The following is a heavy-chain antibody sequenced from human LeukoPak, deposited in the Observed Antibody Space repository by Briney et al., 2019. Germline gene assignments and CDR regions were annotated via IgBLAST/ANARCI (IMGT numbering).Heavy chain of an antibody. D-gene: IGHD6-19*01. Sequence: GGSLRLSCAASGFTFSDYYMSWIRQAPGKGLEWVSYISSSSTYTDYADSLKGRFTISRDNAKNSLFLQMNSLRAEDTAVYYCARDSGGPTLWGQGTLVTVSS. CDR2: ISSSSTYT. CDR1: GFTFSDYY. J-gene: IGHJ4*02. CDR3: ARDSGGPTL. V-gene: IGHV3-11*06.